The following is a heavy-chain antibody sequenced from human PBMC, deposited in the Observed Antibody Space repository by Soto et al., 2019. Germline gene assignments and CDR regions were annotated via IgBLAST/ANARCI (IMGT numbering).Heavy chain of an antibody. CDR1: GGTFSTYA. CDR2: IIPIFGAA. CDR3: ARVTMVRGVHNWFDP. V-gene: IGHV1-69*01. D-gene: IGHD3-10*01. J-gene: IGHJ5*02. Sequence: QVQLVQSGAEVKKPGSSVKVSCKASGGTFSTYAINWVRQAPVQGLEWMGGIIPIFGAANYAQKFQGRVTITADESTSTAYMELGSLRSEDTAVYYCARVTMVRGVHNWFDPWGQGTLVTVSS.